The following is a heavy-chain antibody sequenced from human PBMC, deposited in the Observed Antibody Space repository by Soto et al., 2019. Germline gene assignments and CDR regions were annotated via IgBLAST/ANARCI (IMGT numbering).Heavy chain of an antibody. D-gene: IGHD3-10*01. J-gene: IGHJ5*02. CDR3: ARREEGSGSYYNVFGWFDP. CDR1: GGTFSSYA. V-gene: IGHV1-69*01. Sequence: QVQLVQSGAEVKKPGSSVKVSCKASGGTFSSYAISWVRQAPGQGLEWMGGIIPIFGTANYAQKFQGRVTITADESTGTAYTALSSLRSEDTAVYYCARREEGSGSYYNVFGWFDPWGQGTLVTVSS. CDR2: IIPIFGTA.